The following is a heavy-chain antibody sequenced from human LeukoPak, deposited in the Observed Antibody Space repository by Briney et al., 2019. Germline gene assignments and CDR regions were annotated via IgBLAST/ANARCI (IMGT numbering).Heavy chain of an antibody. D-gene: IGHD1-14*01. J-gene: IGHJ6*03. Sequence: GASVKVSCKASGYTFTSSYMHWVRQAPGQGLEWMGIINPSGGSTRYAQKFQGRVIMTRDMSTSTVDMELSSLRSEDTAVYYCARSSGRSPNRDYMDVWGKGTTVTVSS. CDR2: INPSGGST. CDR1: GYTFTSSY. CDR3: ARSSGRSPNRDYMDV. V-gene: IGHV1-46*01.